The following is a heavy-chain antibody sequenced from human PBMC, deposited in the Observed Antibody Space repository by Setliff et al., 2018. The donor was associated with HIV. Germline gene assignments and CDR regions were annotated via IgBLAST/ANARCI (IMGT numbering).Heavy chain of an antibody. V-gene: IGHV4-38-2*01. D-gene: IGHD3-10*01. Sequence: SETLSLTCAVSGYSISSGYYWGWIRQPPGKGLEWIGNIYHSGSTYYNPSLKSRVAISADTSKNQFSLKLTSVTAADTAVYFCARADGSGTYYLYYYYGMDVWGQGTTVTVSS. CDR1: GYSISSGYY. J-gene: IGHJ6*02. CDR2: IYHSGST. CDR3: ARADGSGTYYLYYYYGMDV.